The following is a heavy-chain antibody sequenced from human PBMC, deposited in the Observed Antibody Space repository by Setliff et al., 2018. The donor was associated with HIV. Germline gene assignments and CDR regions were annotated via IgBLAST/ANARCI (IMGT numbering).Heavy chain of an antibody. V-gene: IGHV1-46*01. CDR2: INPSGGST. CDR3: AREAPDDHFDY. CDR1: GYTFTSYY. Sequence: ASVKVSCKASGYTFTSYYIHWVRQAPGQGLEWMGIINPSGGSTSYAQKFQGRVTMTRDTSTSTVYMELSSLRSEDTAFYFCAREAPDDHFDYWGQGTLVTVSS. J-gene: IGHJ4*02. D-gene: IGHD1-1*01.